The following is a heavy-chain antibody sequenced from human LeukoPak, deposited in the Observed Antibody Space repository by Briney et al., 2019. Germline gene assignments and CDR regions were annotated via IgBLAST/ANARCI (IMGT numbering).Heavy chain of an antibody. D-gene: IGHD6-19*01. CDR1: GYIFSTYW. V-gene: IGHV5-10-1*01. Sequence: GESLKISCKGSGYIFSTYWITWVRQMPGKGLEWMGRIDPSDSNTNYSPSFQGHVTISADKAISTAYLQWSSLKASDTAMYYCAIQKWGRGWYSDYWGQGTLVAVSS. CDR3: AIQKWGRGWYSDY. CDR2: IDPSDSNT. J-gene: IGHJ4*02.